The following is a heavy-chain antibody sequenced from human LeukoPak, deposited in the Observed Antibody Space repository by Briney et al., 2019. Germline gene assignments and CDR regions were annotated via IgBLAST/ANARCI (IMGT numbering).Heavy chain of an antibody. CDR3: ARASCYGSLCYFDF. Sequence: SETLSPNCCVYAGSISNYYWRWIRQPPGKGLEWIGYLYYSGTTKYNPSLNSRVTISVDTSKNQFSLKLSSVTAADTAVYYCARASCYGSLCYFDFWGQGTLVTVSS. V-gene: IGHV4-59*01. J-gene: IGHJ4*02. CDR2: LYYSGTT. D-gene: IGHD2-2*01. CDR1: AGSISNYY.